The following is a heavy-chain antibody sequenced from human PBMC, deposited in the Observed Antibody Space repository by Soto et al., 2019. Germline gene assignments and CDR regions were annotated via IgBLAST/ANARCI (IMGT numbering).Heavy chain of an antibody. Sequence: QVQLVQSGAEVKKPGASVKVSCKASGYTFTSYGISWVRQAPGQGLEWMGWISAYNGNTKHAQKPQXXVTMPPDTSTSTANMELRSLRSDDPAVYYCPRYAAIGMTGYWGQGTLVTVSS. V-gene: IGHV1-18*01. J-gene: IGHJ4*02. D-gene: IGHD1-20*01. CDR1: GYTFTSYG. CDR3: PRYAAIGMTGY. CDR2: ISAYNGNT.